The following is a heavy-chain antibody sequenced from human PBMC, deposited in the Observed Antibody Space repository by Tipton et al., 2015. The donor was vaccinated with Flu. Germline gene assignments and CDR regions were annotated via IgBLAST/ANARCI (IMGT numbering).Heavy chain of an antibody. CDR1: GFTFSGYG. CDR3: ARSGYSYGYVDR. CDR2: IRHDESDK. Sequence: QVQLVQSGGGVVQPGGSLRLSCAASGFTFSGYGMHWVRQAPGKGLEWVAFIRHDESDKYYADSVKGRFTISRDDSKNTLSLQMDSLKVEDSAMYYCARSGYSYGYVDRWGQGALVTVSS. V-gene: IGHV3-30*02. J-gene: IGHJ1*01. D-gene: IGHD3-16*01.